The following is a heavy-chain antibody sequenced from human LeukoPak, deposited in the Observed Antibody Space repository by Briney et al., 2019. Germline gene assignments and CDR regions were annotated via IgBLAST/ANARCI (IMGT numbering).Heavy chain of an antibody. V-gene: IGHV1-69*04. CDR2: IIPIISIG. Sequence: SVKVSCKASGGTFSIYGISWVRQAPGQGLEWMGRIIPIISIGNIAQKFQGRVTMTRDTSTSTVYMELSSLRSEDTAVYYCARGARGGSDYWGQGTLVTVSS. CDR3: ARGARGGSDY. J-gene: IGHJ4*02. CDR1: GGTFSIYG. D-gene: IGHD3-10*01.